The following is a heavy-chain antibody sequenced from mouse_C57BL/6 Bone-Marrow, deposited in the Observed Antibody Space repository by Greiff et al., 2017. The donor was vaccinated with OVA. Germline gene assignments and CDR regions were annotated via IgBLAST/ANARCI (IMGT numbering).Heavy chain of an antibody. CDR1: GYSFTGYY. J-gene: IGHJ2*01. D-gene: IGHD2-5*01. CDR2: INPSTGGT. CDR3: ARISYYSNFYDFDY. Sequence: EVKLMESGPELVKPGASVKISCKASGYSFTGYYMNWVKQSPEKSLEWIGEINPSTGGTTYNQKFKAKATLTADKSSSTAYMQLKSLTSEDSAVYYCARISYYSNFYDFDYWGQGTTLTAAS. V-gene: IGHV1-42*01.